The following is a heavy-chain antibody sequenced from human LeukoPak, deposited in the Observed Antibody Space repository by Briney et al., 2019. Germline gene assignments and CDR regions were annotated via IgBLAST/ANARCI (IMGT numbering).Heavy chain of an antibody. CDR2: ISYDGSNK. J-gene: IGHJ4*02. Sequence: GRSLRLSCAASGFTFSSYGMHWVRQAPGKGLEWVAVISYDGSNKYYADSVKGRFTISRDNSKNTLHLQMNSLRAEDTAVYYCAKDRSFEGYCSSTSCYLGFDYWGQGTLVTVSS. CDR1: GFTFSSYG. V-gene: IGHV3-30*18. CDR3: AKDRSFEGYCSSTSCYLGFDY. D-gene: IGHD2-2*01.